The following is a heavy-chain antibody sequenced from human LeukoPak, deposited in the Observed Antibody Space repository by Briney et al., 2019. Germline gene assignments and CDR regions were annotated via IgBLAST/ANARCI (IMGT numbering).Heavy chain of an antibody. CDR1: GGSISSSSYY. D-gene: IGHD1-26*01. CDR3: ARHDVGSYYFDY. CDR2: IYYTGST. V-gene: IGHV4-39*01. J-gene: IGHJ4*02. Sequence: SETLSLTCTVSGGSISSSSYYWGWIRQPPGKGLESIGNIYYTGSTYYNPSLKSRVTMSADTSKNQFSLKLSSVTAADTAVYYCARHDVGSYYFDYWGQGTLVTVSS.